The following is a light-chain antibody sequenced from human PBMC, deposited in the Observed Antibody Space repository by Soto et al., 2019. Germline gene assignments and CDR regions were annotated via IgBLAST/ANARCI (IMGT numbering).Light chain of an antibody. CDR2: LGS. V-gene: IGKV2-28*01. CDR1: QSLLHSDGYNY. CDR3: MQALHTPLT. J-gene: IGKJ5*01. Sequence: EPASLSCRSSQSLLHSDGYNYLDWYLQKPGQSPQLLIYLGSNRASGVPDRFSGSGSGTDFTPKISRVEAEDVGVYYCMQALHTPLTFGQGTRLEIK.